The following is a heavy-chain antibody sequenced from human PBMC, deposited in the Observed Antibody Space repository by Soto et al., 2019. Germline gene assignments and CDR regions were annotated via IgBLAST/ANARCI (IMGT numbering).Heavy chain of an antibody. Sequence: QLQLQESGPGLVKPSETLSLTCTVSGASISSSSSYWGWIRQSPGRGLEWIGNSYYSGSTYYNPSLESRVTISVDTSKNQFSLKLTSVTAADTAVYYCARQGYCSRPICNRRAYDIWGQGTLVTVSS. J-gene: IGHJ3*02. CDR3: ARQGYCSRPICNRRAYDI. CDR2: SYYSGST. D-gene: IGHD2-15*01. CDR1: GASISSSSSY. V-gene: IGHV4-39*01.